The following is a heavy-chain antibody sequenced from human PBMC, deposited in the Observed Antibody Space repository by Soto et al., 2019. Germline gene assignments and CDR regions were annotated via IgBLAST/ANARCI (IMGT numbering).Heavy chain of an antibody. CDR3: ARVGYSYGIFDY. D-gene: IGHD5-18*01. CDR2: ISSSGSTI. J-gene: IGHJ4*02. CDR1: GFTFSSYE. Sequence: GGSLRLSCAASGFTFSSYEMNWVRQAPGKGLEWVSYISSSGSTIYYADSVKGRFTISRDNAKNSLYLQMNSLRAEDTAVYYCARVGYSYGIFDYWGQGTLVTVSS. V-gene: IGHV3-48*03.